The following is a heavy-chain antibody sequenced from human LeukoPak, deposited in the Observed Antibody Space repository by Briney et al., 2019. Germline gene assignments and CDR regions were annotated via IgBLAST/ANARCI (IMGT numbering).Heavy chain of an antibody. CDR3: AKVYAGYSSGWYGGAFDI. CDR1: GFTFSSYA. J-gene: IGHJ3*02. V-gene: IGHV3-23*01. Sequence: GGSLRLSCAASGFTFSSYAMSWVRQAPGKGLEWVSAISGSGGSTYYADSVKGRFTISRDNSKNTLYLQMNSLRAEDTAVYHCAKVYAGYSSGWYGGAFDIWGQGTMVTVSS. CDR2: ISGSGGST. D-gene: IGHD6-19*01.